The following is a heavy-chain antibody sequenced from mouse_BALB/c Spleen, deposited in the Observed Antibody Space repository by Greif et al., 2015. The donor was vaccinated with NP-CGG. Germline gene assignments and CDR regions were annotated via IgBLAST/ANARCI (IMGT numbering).Heavy chain of an antibody. CDR1: GYTFTSYW. Sequence: VQLQQSGAELAKPGASVKMSCKAFGYTFTSYWMHWVKQRPGQGLEWIGYINPSTGYTEYNQKFKDKATLTADKSSSTAYMQLSSLTSEDSAVYYCARKGTTVVDYFDYWGQGTTLTVSS. V-gene: IGHV1-7*01. D-gene: IGHD1-1*01. J-gene: IGHJ2*01. CDR2: INPSTGYT. CDR3: ARKGTTVVDYFDY.